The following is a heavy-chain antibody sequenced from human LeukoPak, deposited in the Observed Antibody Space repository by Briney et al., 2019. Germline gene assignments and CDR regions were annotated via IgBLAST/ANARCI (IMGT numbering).Heavy chain of an antibody. CDR2: INTGNGNT. D-gene: IGHD4-11*01. V-gene: IGHV1-3*04. CDR1: GYTLTSYA. Sequence: ASVKVSCKASGYTLTSYAIHWVRQAPGQRPEWMGWINTGNGNTKYSQKFQGRVTITRDTSANTAYMELSSLRSEDTAVYYCARGGSRMTTFFDYWGQGTLVTVSS. J-gene: IGHJ4*02. CDR3: ARGGSRMTTFFDY.